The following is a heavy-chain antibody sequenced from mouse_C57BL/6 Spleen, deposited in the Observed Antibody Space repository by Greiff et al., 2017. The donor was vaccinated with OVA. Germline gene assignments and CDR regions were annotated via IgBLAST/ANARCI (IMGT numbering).Heavy chain of an antibody. V-gene: IGHV1-55*01. CDR3: ALDYYGSSYDY. CDR1: GYTFTSYW. CDR2: IYPGSGST. D-gene: IGHD1-1*01. Sequence: QVHVKQPGAELVKPGASVKMSCKASGYTFTSYWITWVKQRPGQGLEWIGDIYPGSGSTNYNEKFKSKATLTVDTSSSTAYMQLSSLTSEDSAVYYCALDYYGSSYDYWGQGTTLTVSS. J-gene: IGHJ2*01.